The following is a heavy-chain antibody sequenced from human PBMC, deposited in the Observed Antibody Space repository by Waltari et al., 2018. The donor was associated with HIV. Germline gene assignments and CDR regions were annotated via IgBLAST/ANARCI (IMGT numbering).Heavy chain of an antibody. V-gene: IGHV3-9*01. CDR3: AKDKRSGYGGNSVWYFDL. Sequence: EVQLVESGGGLVQPGRSLSLSCAASGFTVDDYAMHWSRQAPGKGLEWVSGISLNSGTIGYADSVKGRFTISRDNAKNSLYLQMNSLRAEDTALYYCAKDKRSGYGGNSVWYFDLWGRGTLVTVSS. CDR2: ISLNSGTI. D-gene: IGHD4-17*01. CDR1: GFTVDDYA. J-gene: IGHJ2*01.